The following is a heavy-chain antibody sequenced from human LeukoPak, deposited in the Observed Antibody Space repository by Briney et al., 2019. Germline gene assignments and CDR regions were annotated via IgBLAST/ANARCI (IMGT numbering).Heavy chain of an antibody. Sequence: SVKVSCKASGYTFTSYDINWVRQATGQGLEWMGWMNPNSGNTGYAQKLQGRVTMTTDTSTSTAYMELRSLRSDDTAVYYCARHSNYYGSGSYYVFDYWGQGTLVTVSS. V-gene: IGHV1-8*02. D-gene: IGHD3-10*01. J-gene: IGHJ4*02. CDR3: ARHSNYYGSGSYYVFDY. CDR1: GYTFTSYD. CDR2: MNPNSGNT.